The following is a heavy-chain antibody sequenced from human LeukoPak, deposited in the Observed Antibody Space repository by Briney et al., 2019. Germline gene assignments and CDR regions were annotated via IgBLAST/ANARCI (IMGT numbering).Heavy chain of an antibody. V-gene: IGHV4-39*01. CDR1: GGFVSSSSYF. Sequence: SETVPLTCTVSGGFVSSSSYFWGWIRQPPGKRLEWIGSIYYSGTTYHNPSLKSRITISVDTSKNQFSLKLSSVTAADTAVSYCARHGGAATAIDYWGQGTLVTVSS. J-gene: IGHJ4*02. CDR3: ARHGGAATAIDY. D-gene: IGHD6-13*01. CDR2: IYYSGTT.